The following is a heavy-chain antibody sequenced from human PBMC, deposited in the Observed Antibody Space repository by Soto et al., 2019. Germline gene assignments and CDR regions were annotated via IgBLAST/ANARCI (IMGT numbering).Heavy chain of an antibody. V-gene: IGHV3-33*01. J-gene: IGHJ3*02. CDR1: GLTFSSYG. Sequence: PGGSLRLSCAASGLTFSSYGMHWVRQAPGKGLEWVAVIWYDGSNKYYADSVKGRFTISRDNSKNTLYLQMNSLRAEDTAVYYCARVPLTYCGGDCHAFDIWGQGTMVTVSS. CDR2: IWYDGSNK. CDR3: ARVPLTYCGGDCHAFDI. D-gene: IGHD2-21*01.